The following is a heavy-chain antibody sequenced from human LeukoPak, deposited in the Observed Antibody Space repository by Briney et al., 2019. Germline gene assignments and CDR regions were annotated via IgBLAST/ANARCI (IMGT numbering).Heavy chain of an antibody. J-gene: IGHJ4*02. CDR1: GGSISSYY. Sequence: SETLSLTCTVSGGSISSYYWSWIRQPPGKGLEWIGYIYYSGSTNYNPSLKSRVTISVDTSKNQFSLKLSSVTTADTAVYYCARDRDYWGQGTLVTVSS. CDR2: IYYSGST. CDR3: ARDRDY. V-gene: IGHV4-59*01.